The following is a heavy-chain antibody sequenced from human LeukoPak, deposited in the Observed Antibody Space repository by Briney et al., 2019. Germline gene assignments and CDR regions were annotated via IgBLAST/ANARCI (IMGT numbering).Heavy chain of an antibody. Sequence: SETLSLTCAVYGGSFSGYYWSWIRQPPGKGLEWIGEINHSGSTNYNPSLKSRVTISVDTSKNQFSLKLSSVTAADTAVYYCARASNLTDDAFDIWGQGTMVTVSS. J-gene: IGHJ3*02. CDR3: ARASNLTDDAFDI. D-gene: IGHD6-6*01. CDR1: GGSFSGYY. V-gene: IGHV4-34*01. CDR2: INHSGST.